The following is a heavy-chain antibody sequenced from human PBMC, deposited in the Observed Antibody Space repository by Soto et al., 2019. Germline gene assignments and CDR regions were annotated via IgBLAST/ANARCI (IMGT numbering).Heavy chain of an antibody. CDR1: GFTFSNYG. D-gene: IGHD5-12*01. Sequence: QVQLVESGGGVVQPGRSLRLSCVASGFTFSNYGMHWVRQAPGKGLEWVAVIWYDGGYKFADSVKGRFTISRDNSKNTMYLQMNSLRAEDTAVYYCARDQAGYNYLVDDWGQGTLVTVSS. J-gene: IGHJ4*02. CDR3: ARDQAGYNYLVDD. V-gene: IGHV3-33*01. CDR2: IWYDGGYK.